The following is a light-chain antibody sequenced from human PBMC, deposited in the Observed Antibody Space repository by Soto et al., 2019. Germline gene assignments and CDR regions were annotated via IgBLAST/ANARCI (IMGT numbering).Light chain of an antibody. Sequence: IVLTQSPGTLSVSPGERATLSCRASQGIKNYLAWFQQKPGQAPRLLVYGASTRATTIPARFSGSGSGTEFTLSISSLQSEDFAVYYCQQYNSWPRTFGQGTKVETK. CDR2: GAS. J-gene: IGKJ1*01. CDR1: QGIKNY. CDR3: QQYNSWPRT. V-gene: IGKV3-15*01.